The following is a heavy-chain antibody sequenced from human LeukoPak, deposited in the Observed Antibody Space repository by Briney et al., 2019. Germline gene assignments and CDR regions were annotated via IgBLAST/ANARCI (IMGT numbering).Heavy chain of an antibody. CDR1: GFTFSDHY. CDR3: GRDSGHFDY. Sequence: GGSLRLSCAASGFTFSDHYIDWVRQAPGKGLEWVGRIRNKAYSYTTEYAASVKGRSTISRDHSKNSVYLQMNSLKTEDTAVYYCGRDSGHFDYWGQGTLVTVSS. J-gene: IGHJ4*02. CDR2: IRNKAYSYTT. V-gene: IGHV3-72*01. D-gene: IGHD6-25*01.